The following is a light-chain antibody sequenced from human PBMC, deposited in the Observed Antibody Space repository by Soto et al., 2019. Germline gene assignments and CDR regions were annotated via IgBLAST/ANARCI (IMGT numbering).Light chain of an antibody. Sequence: EIGLTQSPGTLSLSPGERATLSCRASQSVNSSYLAWYQQRPGQVPRLLIYAASRRATAISDRFSVSGSGTDFTLTISGLEPEDFAVYYCQQYDKSRWTFGQGTKVEIK. CDR3: QQYDKSRWT. CDR1: QSVNSSY. J-gene: IGKJ1*01. V-gene: IGKV3-20*01. CDR2: AAS.